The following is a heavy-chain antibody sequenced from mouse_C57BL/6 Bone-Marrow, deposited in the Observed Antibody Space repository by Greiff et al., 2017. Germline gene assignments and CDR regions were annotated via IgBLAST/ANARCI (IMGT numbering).Heavy chain of an antibody. V-gene: IGHV6-3*01. CDR3: TVPLFITTVVASPYYFDY. CDR1: GFTFSNYW. Sequence: EVKLMESGGGLVQPGGSMKLSCVASGFTFSNYWMNWVRQSPEKGLEWVAQIRLKSDNYATHYAESVKGRFTISRDDSKSSVYLQMNNLRAEDTGIYYCTVPLFITTVVASPYYFDYWGQGTTLTVSS. D-gene: IGHD1-1*01. CDR2: IRLKSDNYAT. J-gene: IGHJ2*01.